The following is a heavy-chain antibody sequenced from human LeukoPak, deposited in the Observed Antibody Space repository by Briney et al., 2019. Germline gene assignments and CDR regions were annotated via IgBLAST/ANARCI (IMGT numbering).Heavy chain of an antibody. J-gene: IGHJ6*02. D-gene: IGHD3-16*01. V-gene: IGHV3-23*01. CDR3: ARNQQLGGHSYYYYGMDV. CDR2: VSGGGVTT. CDR1: GFTSIAYA. Sequence: QPGGSLRLSCVGSGFTSIAYALTWARQAPGKGLEWVSGVSGGGVTTYYADSAKGRFTISRDNSKNTLYLQMNSLRADDTAIYYCARNQQLGGHSYYYYGMDVWGQGTTVTVSS.